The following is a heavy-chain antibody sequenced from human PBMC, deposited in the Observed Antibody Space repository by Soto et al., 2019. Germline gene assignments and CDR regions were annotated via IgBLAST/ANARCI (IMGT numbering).Heavy chain of an antibody. V-gene: IGHV3-30-3*01. Sequence: GGSLRLSCAASGFTFSSYAMHWVHQAPGKGLEWVAVISYDGSNKYYADSVKGRFTISRDNSKNTLYLQMNSLRAEDTAVYYCARDAGTTGGYFDYWGQGTLVTVSS. D-gene: IGHD1-1*01. CDR3: ARDAGTTGGYFDY. J-gene: IGHJ4*02. CDR2: ISYDGSNK. CDR1: GFTFSSYA.